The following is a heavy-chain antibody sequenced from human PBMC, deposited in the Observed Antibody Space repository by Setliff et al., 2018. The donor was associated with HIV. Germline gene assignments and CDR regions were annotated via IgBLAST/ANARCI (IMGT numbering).Heavy chain of an antibody. CDR2: LYDTGRT. J-gene: IGHJ6*03. Sequence: PSETLSLTCTVSGGSTSSSSNYWGWIRQAPAKGLEWIGTLYDTGRTYYNPPLKSRVSIFVDTTKNEFSLNLRSVTAADTAVYFCVNSGYDGDYYYYYMDVWGKGTTVTVSS. CDR3: VNSGYDGDYYYYYMDV. CDR1: GGSTSSSSNY. D-gene: IGHD5-12*01. V-gene: IGHV4-39*01.